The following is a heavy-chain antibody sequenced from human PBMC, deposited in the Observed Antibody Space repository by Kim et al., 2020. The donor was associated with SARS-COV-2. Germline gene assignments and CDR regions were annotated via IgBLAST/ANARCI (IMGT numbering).Heavy chain of an antibody. V-gene: IGHV4-39*01. Sequence: SETLSLTCTVSGGSISSSTHYWGWIRQPPGKGLEWFGSIYFSGSTYYNPSLKSLVSISVYTSTNQFSLKLSSVTAADTTVDYCARGIAATGHSRALGYWGQGTLVTVSS. CDR1: GGSISSSTHY. CDR2: IYFSGST. J-gene: IGHJ4*02. CDR3: ARGIAATGHSRALGY. D-gene: IGHD6-13*01.